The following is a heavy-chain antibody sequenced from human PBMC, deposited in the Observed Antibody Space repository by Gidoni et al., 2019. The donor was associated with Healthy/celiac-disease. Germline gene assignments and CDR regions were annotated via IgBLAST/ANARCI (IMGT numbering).Heavy chain of an antibody. D-gene: IGHD2-2*01. CDR2: MSGSGGST. CDR1: GFTFGSYD. CDR3: AKEVRGCSSTSCYSFLSP. V-gene: IGHV3-23*01. J-gene: IGHJ5*02. Sequence: EVQLLESGGGLVQPGGSLRLSCEASGFTFGSYDMSWVRQAPGKGLEWVSAMSGSGGSTYYADSVKGRFTISRDNSKNTLYLQMNSLRAEDTAVYYCAKEVRGCSSTSCYSFLSPWGQGTLVTVSS.